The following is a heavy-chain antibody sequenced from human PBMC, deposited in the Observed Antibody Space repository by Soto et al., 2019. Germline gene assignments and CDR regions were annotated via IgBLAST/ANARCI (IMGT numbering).Heavy chain of an antibody. J-gene: IGHJ5*02. CDR3: AKGEAVAGNNWFDP. V-gene: IGHV3-23*01. CDR1: GSTFATYA. D-gene: IGHD6-19*01. CDR2: IGGSGGST. Sequence: EVQLLESGGGLVQPGGSLKPSCAASGSTFATYAMTWSGKPPGKGLGWVPAIGGSGGSTYYADSVKGRFTISGDNSKNTLYLQMNSLRAEDTAVYYCAKGEAVAGNNWFDPWGQGTLVTVSS.